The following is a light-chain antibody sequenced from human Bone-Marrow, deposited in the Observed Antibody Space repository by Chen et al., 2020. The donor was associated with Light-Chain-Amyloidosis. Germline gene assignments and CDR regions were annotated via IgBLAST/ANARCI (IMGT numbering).Light chain of an antibody. CDR3: AAWDDSLGGPYV. CDR1: SSNLGSNT. J-gene: IGLJ1*01. CDR2: TND. Sequence: QSVLTQPPSASGTPGQTVTISCSGTSSNLGSNTVHWYQQVPGAAPRLLIYTNDRRPAGVPSRFSGYKSGSSASRAIRGLQSEDEADYYCAAWDDSLGGPYVFGTGTKVTVL. V-gene: IGLV1-44*01.